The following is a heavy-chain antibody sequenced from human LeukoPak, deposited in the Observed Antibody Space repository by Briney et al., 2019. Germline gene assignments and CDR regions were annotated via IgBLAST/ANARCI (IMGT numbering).Heavy chain of an antibody. D-gene: IGHD2-21*02. V-gene: IGHV4-39*01. J-gene: IGHJ3*02. Sequence: SETLSLTCTVSGGSISSSSYYWGWIRQPPGKRLDWIGTIYYRGSTYYNPSLKSRVTISVDTSKKQFSLKLSSVTAADTAVYYCARHEAAYCGGDCYLRAFDTWGQGTMVTVSS. CDR2: IYYRGST. CDR1: GGSISSSSYY. CDR3: ARHEAAYCGGDCYLRAFDT.